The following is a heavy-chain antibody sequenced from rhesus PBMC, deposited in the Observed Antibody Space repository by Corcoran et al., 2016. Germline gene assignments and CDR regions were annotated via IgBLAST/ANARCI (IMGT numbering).Heavy chain of an antibody. CDR3: ARHFPRGTVGY. CDR1: GGSISGNY. D-gene: IGHD5-24*01. CDR2: IDCNFAGT. J-gene: IGHJ4*01. V-gene: IGHV4-81*01. Sequence: QLQLQESGPGLVKPSATLSHTCAVSGGSISGNYWSWIRQPPGKGREWIWNIDCNFAGTNYIPSLKRRVTISTDTSENQFSLQLSSVTAADTAVYYCARHFPRGTVGYWVQAFLVTFSS.